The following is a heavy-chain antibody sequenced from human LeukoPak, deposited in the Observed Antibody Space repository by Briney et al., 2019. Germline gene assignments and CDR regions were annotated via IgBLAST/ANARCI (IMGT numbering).Heavy chain of an antibody. D-gene: IGHD3-16*02. Sequence: GGSLRLSCAASGFTFSSYAMSWVRQAPGKGLEWVSAISGSGGSTYYADSVKGRFTISRDNSKNTLYLQMNSLRAEDTAVYYCPKDLMLTFGGVIVIPGGDYWGQGTLVTVSS. CDR2: ISGSGGST. V-gene: IGHV3-23*01. CDR1: GFTFSSYA. J-gene: IGHJ4*02. CDR3: PKDLMLTFGGVIVIPGGDY.